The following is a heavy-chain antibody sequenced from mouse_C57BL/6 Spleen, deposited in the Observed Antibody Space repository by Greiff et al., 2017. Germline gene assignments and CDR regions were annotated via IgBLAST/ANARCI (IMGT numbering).Heavy chain of an antibody. Sequence: EVKLLESGPGLVKPSQSLSLTCSVTGYSITSGYYWNWIRQFPGNKLEWMGYISYDGSKNYNPSLKNRISITRDTSKNQFFLKLNSVTTGDTDTYYCAIGEGYSIPSYFDVWGTETPVTVSS. V-gene: IGHV3-6*01. CDR1: GYSITSGYY. CDR2: ISYDGSK. CDR3: AIGEGYSIPSYFDV. D-gene: IGHD2-5*01. J-gene: IGHJ1*03.